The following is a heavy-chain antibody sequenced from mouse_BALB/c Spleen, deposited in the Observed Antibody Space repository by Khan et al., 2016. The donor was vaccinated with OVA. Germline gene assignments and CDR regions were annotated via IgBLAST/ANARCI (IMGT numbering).Heavy chain of an antibody. CDR1: GYTFTSYW. D-gene: IGHD1-1*01. J-gene: IGHJ2*01. CDR2: INPTSGYT. Sequence: QVQLQQSGAELAKPGASVKMSCKASGYTFTSYWMHWVKQRPGQGLEWIGYINPTSGYTDYNEKFKDKATLSADKSSSTAYMQLGSLTSEDSAVYYCARDSSDYWGQGTTLTVSS. CDR3: ARDSSDY. V-gene: IGHV1-7*01.